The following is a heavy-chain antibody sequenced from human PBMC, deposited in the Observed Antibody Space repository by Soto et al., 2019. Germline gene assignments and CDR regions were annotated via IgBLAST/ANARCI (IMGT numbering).Heavy chain of an antibody. D-gene: IGHD5-18*01. CDR3: AKDANGYKYGSYFDD. Sequence: QVQLYQWGAGVLEPSETLSLTCAVSGGSFNGYYWSWIRQPPGKGLEWIGEINYSGSVSYNPSLKSRFIISVDRSKNQFSLRLSSVTASDTALYYCAKDANGYKYGSYFDDWGQGTLVTVSS. V-gene: IGHV4-34*01. CDR2: INYSGSV. J-gene: IGHJ4*02. CDR1: GGSFNGYY.